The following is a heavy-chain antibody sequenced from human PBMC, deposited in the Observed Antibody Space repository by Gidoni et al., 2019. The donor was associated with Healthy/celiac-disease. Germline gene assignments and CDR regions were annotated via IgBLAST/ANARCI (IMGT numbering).Heavy chain of an antibody. V-gene: IGHV1-69*02. CDR2: IIPSRGIA. J-gene: IGHJ4*02. Sequence: QVQLVQSGAEVKKPGSSVMVSCKASGGTSSSYTICWVRQAPGQGLEWVGRIIPSRGIANYAQKFQGRVTITADKSTGTAYMELSSLRSEDTAVYCCARGRYSGSYHFDYWGQGTLVTVSS. CDR3: ARGRYSGSYHFDY. D-gene: IGHD1-26*01. CDR1: GGTSSSYT.